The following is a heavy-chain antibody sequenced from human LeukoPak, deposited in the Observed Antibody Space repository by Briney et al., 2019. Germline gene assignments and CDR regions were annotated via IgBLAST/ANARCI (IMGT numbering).Heavy chain of an antibody. D-gene: IGHD2-2*01. CDR1: GFTFSSYA. CDR3: AKATEPYCSSTSCYAWFDS. Sequence: GGSLRLSCAASGFTFSSYAMSWARQAPGKGLEWVSAISGSGGSTYYADSVKGRFTISRDNSKNTLYLQMNSLRAEDTAVYYCAKATEPYCSSTSCYAWFDSWGQGTLVTVSS. V-gene: IGHV3-23*01. J-gene: IGHJ5*01. CDR2: ISGSGGST.